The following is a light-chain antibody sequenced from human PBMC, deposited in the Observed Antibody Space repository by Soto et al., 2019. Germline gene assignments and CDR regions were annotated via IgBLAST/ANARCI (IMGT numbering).Light chain of an antibody. J-gene: IGLJ3*02. Sequence: QSVLTQPASVSGSPGQSITISCTGTSSDVGSYNFVSWYQQHPGQAPRLIIYEGTKRPSGVSDRFSGSKSGNTASLTISGLQAEDEADYYCCSYAVSSTWVFGGGTKVTVL. CDR3: CSYAVSSTWV. V-gene: IGLV2-23*01. CDR2: EGT. CDR1: SSDVGSYNF.